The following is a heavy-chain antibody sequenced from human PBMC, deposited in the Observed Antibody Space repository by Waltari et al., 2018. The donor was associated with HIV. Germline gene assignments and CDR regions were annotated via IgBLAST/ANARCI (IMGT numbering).Heavy chain of an antibody. Sequence: EVQLVESGGGLVQPGGSLRLSCAASGFTFSSSWMHWVRKAPGKGLVWVSRINTDGSDTRYGDSVKGRFTISRDNAKNTLYLQMNSLRDEDTAMYYCARDRYTGSSDFDYWGQGTLVSVSS. D-gene: IGHD1-26*01. CDR1: GFTFSSSW. CDR3: ARDRYTGSSDFDY. CDR2: INTDGSDT. J-gene: IGHJ4*02. V-gene: IGHV3-74*01.